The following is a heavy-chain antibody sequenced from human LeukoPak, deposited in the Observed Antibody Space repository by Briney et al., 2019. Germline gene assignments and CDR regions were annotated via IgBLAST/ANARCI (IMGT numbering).Heavy chain of an antibody. CDR2: IYYSGST. V-gene: IGHV4-59*01. CDR1: GGSISSYY. CDR3: ARDRPGYSSGWYDLGGAFDI. J-gene: IGHJ3*02. D-gene: IGHD6-19*01. Sequence: PSETLSLTCTVSGGSISSYYWSWIRQPPGKGLEWIGYIYYSGSTNYNPSLKSRVTISVDTSKNQFSLKLSSVTAADTAVYYCARDRPGYSSGWYDLGGAFDIWGQGTMVTVSS.